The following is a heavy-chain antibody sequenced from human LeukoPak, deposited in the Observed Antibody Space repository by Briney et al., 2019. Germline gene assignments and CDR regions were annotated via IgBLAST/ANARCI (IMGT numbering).Heavy chain of an antibody. D-gene: IGHD2/OR15-2a*01. V-gene: IGHV3-49*03. J-gene: IGHJ4*02. Sequence: ALRLSCTASGFTFRDYTMSWFRQAPGKGLEWVGFIRIKAYGEPPKYAASVNGRFTISRDDSKSIVYLQMNSLKTEDTAMYYCTTEIDWGQGTLVTVSS. CDR1: GFTFRDYT. CDR2: IRIKAYGEPP. CDR3: TTEID.